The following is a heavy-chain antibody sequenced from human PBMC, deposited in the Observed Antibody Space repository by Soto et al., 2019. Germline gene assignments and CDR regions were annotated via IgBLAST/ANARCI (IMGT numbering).Heavy chain of an antibody. V-gene: IGHV3-74*01. J-gene: IGHJ4*02. CDR3: ARDIDY. CDR1: GFTFSSHW. CDR2: INTDGSST. Sequence: PGGSLRLSCAASGFTFSSHWLHWVRQPPGKGFVWVSRINTDGSSTSYADSVKGRFTISRDNAKNTLYLQINSLRAEDTAVYYCARDIDYWGQGTLVTVSS.